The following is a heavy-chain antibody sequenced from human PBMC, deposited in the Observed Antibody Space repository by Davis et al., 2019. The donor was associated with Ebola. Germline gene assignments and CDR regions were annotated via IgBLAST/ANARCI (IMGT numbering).Heavy chain of an antibody. CDR2: INAGNGDT. J-gene: IGHJ3*02. D-gene: IGHD2-15*01. CDR3: AADHRYCSGGSCSTYAFDI. CDR1: GYIFTLYA. V-gene: IGHV1-3*01. Sequence: AASVKVSCKASGYIFTLYAIHWVRQAPGQRLEWMGWINAGNGDTKYSQKFQGRVTITRDMSTSTAYMELSSLRSEDTAVYYCAADHRYCSGGSCSTYAFDIWGQGTMVTVSS.